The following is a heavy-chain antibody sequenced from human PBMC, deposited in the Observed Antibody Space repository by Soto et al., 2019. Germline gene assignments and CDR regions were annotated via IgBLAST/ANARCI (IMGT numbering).Heavy chain of an antibody. CDR2: INPIFGTA. Sequence: QVQLVQSGAEVKKPGSSVKVSCKASGGTFSSYAISWVRQAPGQGLEWMGGINPIFGTAHYALKFQGRVTSTADKSKSTVYMELSSLRSEDTAVYYCARILVTTVTLDYFDLWGRGTLVTVSS. V-gene: IGHV1-69*14. D-gene: IGHD4-17*01. J-gene: IGHJ2*01. CDR3: ARILVTTVTLDYFDL. CDR1: GGTFSSYA.